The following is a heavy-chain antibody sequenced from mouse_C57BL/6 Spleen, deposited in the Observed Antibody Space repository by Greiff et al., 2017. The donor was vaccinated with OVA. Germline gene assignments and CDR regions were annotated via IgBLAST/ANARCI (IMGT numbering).Heavy chain of an antibody. CDR2: IDPKNGDT. J-gene: IGHJ4*01. V-gene: IGHV14-4*01. CDR1: GFNIKDDY. Sequence: EVQLQQSGAELVRPGASVKLSCTASGFNIKDDYMHWVKQRPEQGLEWIGWIDPKNGDTEYASKFQGKATITADTSSNTAYLQLSSLTSEDTAVYYCTTRGMDYWGQGTSVTVSS. CDR3: TTRGMDY.